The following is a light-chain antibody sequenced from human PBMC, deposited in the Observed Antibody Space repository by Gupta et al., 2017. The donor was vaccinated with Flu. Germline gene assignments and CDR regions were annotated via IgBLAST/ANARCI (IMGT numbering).Light chain of an antibody. V-gene: IGLV2-11*01. CDR3: CSYAGTYNGV. CDR2: DVT. CDR1: SSDVGGYDY. J-gene: IGLJ3*02. Sequence: QSALTQPRSVSGSPGQSVTIACAGTSSDVGGYDYVSWYQHYPGEAPKLLIYDVTKRPSGVPDRFSGSKSGSTASLTISGLQAEDEADYYCCSYAGTYNGVFGGGTKLTVL.